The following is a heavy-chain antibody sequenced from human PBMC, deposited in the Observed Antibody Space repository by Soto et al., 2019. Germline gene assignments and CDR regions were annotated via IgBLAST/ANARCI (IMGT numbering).Heavy chain of an antibody. CDR2: ISSSGKTI. CDR1: GFTLSGYA. Sequence: VQLVESGGGLVQPGGSLRLSCAASGFTLSGYAMNWVRQAPGKGLEWVAFISSSGKTISYADSVMGRFTISKDIAKNSLYLPMNSLRNEDTAVYYCVRDEATGRGWVDLAFWGQGTLVTVSS. J-gene: IGHJ4*02. D-gene: IGHD2-15*01. V-gene: IGHV3-48*02. CDR3: VRDEATGRGWVDLAF.